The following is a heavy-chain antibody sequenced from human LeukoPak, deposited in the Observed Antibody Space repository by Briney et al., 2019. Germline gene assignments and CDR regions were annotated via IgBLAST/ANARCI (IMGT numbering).Heavy chain of an antibody. J-gene: IGHJ3*02. Sequence: SETLSLTCIVSGGSISSSSYYWVWIRQPPGKGLEWIGSIYYSGSTYYNPSLKSRVTMSVDTSKNQFSLKLSSVTAADTAVYYCARSDAFDIWGQGTMVTVSS. V-gene: IGHV4-39*07. CDR3: ARSDAFDI. CDR2: IYYSGST. CDR1: GGSISSSSYY.